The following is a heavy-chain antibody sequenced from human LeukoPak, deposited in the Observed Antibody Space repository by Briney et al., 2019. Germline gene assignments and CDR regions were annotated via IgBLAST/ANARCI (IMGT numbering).Heavy chain of an antibody. J-gene: IGHJ5*02. V-gene: IGHV5-51*01. CDR3: ACRDLTSTWSFP. Sequence: GASLQISCQGFGYSFTSYWIGWVRPMPGKGMEWMGVIYPGDSRIRYNPSFQGQVTISVDKSISTAYLQWVSLKASDTAMYYCACRDLTSTWSFPWGQGTLVTVSS. CDR2: IYPGDSRI. D-gene: IGHD6-13*01. CDR1: GYSFTSYW.